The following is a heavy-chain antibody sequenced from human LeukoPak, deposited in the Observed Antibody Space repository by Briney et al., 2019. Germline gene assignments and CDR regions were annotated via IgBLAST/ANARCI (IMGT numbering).Heavy chain of an antibody. J-gene: IGHJ6*03. Sequence: ASVKVSCKASGYTFTSYYMHWVRQAPGQGLEWMGIINPSGGSTSYAQKFQGRVTMTRDTSTGTVYMELSSLRSEDTAVYYCAGGHCSSTSCYTAGYYYYYMDVWGKGTTVTVSS. CDR1: GYTFTSYY. D-gene: IGHD2-2*02. V-gene: IGHV1-46*01. CDR3: AGGHCSSTSCYTAGYYYYYMDV. CDR2: INPSGGST.